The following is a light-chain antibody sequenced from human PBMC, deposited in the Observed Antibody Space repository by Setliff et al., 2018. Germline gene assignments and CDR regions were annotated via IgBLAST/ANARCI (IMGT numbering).Light chain of an antibody. V-gene: IGLV2-11*01. CDR3: CSYAGSYTYV. CDR1: SSDVGGYNY. J-gene: IGLJ1*01. Sequence: QSVLTQPRSVSGSPGQSVTISCTGTSSDVGGYNYVSWYQQHPGKAPKVMIYDVSKRPSGVPDRFSGSKSGNTASLTISGLQAEGEAEYYCCSYAGSYTYVFGTGTKVT. CDR2: DVS.